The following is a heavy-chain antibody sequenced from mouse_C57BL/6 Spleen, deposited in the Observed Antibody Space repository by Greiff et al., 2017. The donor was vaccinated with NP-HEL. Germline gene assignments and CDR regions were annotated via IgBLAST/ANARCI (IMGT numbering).Heavy chain of an antibody. D-gene: IGHD2-4*01. J-gene: IGHJ4*01. CDR2: IDPSDSYT. Sequence: QVQLQQPGAELVMPGASVKLSCKASGYTFTSYWMHWVKQRPGQGLEWIGEIDPSDSYTNYNQKFKGKSTLTVDKSSSTAYMQLSSLTSEDSAVYYCARRRLGGAMDYWGQGTSVTVSS. CDR3: ARRRLGGAMDY. CDR1: GYTFTSYW. V-gene: IGHV1-69*01.